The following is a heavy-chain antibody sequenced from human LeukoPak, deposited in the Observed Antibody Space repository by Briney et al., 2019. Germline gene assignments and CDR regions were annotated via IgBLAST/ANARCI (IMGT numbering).Heavy chain of an antibody. V-gene: IGHV4-59*01. CDR2: IYYSGST. J-gene: IGHJ4*02. CDR1: GGSISGYH. D-gene: IGHD2-2*01. Sequence: SETLSLTCTVSGGSISGYHWNWIRQPPGKGLERIGNIYYSGSTNYSPSLKSRVTISVDTSKNQFSLKLSSVTAADTAVYYCARDRATSFGNLFDYWGQGALVTVSS. CDR3: ARDRATSFGNLFDY.